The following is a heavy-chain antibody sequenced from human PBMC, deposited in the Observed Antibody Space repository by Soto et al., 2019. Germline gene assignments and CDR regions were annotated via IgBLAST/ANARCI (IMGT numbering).Heavy chain of an antibody. Sequence: QVQLQESGPGLVKPSQTLSLTCTVSGGSISSGGYYWNWIRQHPGKGLEWIGYIYYSGSTYYNPXXXXXXXXXXXXXXXXXXXXXXXXXXXXXXVYYCAREPLTWGQGTLVTVSS. CDR3: AREPLT. J-gene: IGHJ4*02. CDR2: IYYSGST. CDR1: GGSISSGGYY. D-gene: IGHD3-10*01. V-gene: IGHV4-31*01.